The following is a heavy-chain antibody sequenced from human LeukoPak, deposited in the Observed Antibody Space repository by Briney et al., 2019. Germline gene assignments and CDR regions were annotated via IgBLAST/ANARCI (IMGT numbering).Heavy chain of an antibody. Sequence: QPGGSLRLSCAASGFTFSSYGMHWVRQAPGKGLEWVAFIRYDGSNKYYADSVKGRFTISRDNSKNTLYLQMNSLRAEDTAVYYCAKGLLRYYYYYMDVWGKGTTVTVSS. CDR1: GFTFSSYG. CDR3: AKGLLRYYYYYMDV. V-gene: IGHV3-30*02. J-gene: IGHJ6*03. D-gene: IGHD3-10*01. CDR2: IRYDGSNK.